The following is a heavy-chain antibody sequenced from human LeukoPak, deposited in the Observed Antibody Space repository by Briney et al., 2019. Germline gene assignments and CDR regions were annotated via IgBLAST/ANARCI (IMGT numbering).Heavy chain of an antibody. Sequence: SETLSLTCAVYGGSFSGYYWSWIRQPPGKGLEWIGEINHSGGTNYNPSLKSRVTISVDTSKNQFSLKLSSVTAADTAVYYCARSLEQLVSYGMDVWGQGTTVTVSS. CDR3: ARSLEQLVSYGMDV. V-gene: IGHV4-34*01. CDR1: GGSFSGYY. D-gene: IGHD6-6*01. CDR2: INHSGGT. J-gene: IGHJ6*02.